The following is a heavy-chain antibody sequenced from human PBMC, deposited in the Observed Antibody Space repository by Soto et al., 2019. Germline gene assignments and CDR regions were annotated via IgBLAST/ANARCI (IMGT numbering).Heavy chain of an antibody. J-gene: IGHJ6*02. D-gene: IGHD3-10*01. CDR2: IYYSGST. CDR3: ARGLLWFGESRAYYYYYGMDV. CDR1: GGSISSSSYY. Sequence: SETLSLTCTVSGGSISSSSYYWGWIRQPPGKGLEWIGSIYYSGSTYYNPSLKSRVTISVDTSKNQFSLKLSSVTAADTAVYYCARGLLWFGESRAYYYYYGMDVWGQGTTVTVSS. V-gene: IGHV4-39*01.